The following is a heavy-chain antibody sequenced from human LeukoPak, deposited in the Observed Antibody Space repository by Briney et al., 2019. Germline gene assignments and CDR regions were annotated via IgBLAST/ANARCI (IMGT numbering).Heavy chain of an antibody. J-gene: IGHJ3*02. D-gene: IGHD3-16*01. Sequence: GGSLRLPCAASGFTFSSYAMSWVRQAPGKGLEWVSAISGSGGSTYYADSVKGRFTISRDNSKNTLYLQMNSLRAEDTAVYYCAKVRGGGIAFDIWGQGTMVTVSS. V-gene: IGHV3-23*01. CDR3: AKVRGGGIAFDI. CDR2: ISGSGGST. CDR1: GFTFSSYA.